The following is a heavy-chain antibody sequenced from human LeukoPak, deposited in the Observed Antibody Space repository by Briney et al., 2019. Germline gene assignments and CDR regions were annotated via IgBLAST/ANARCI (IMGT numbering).Heavy chain of an antibody. Sequence: GRSLRLSCAASGFTFSSYGMHWVRQAPGKGLEWVAVIWYDGSNKYYADSVKGRFTISRDNSKNTLYLQMNSLRAEGTAVYYCARADGWLVGVSYWGQGTLVTVSS. CDR2: IWYDGSNK. D-gene: IGHD6-19*01. V-gene: IGHV3-33*01. J-gene: IGHJ4*02. CDR1: GFTFSSYG. CDR3: ARADGWLVGVSY.